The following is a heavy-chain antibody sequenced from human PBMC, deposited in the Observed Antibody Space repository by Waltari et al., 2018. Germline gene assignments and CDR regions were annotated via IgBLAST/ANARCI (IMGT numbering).Heavy chain of an antibody. CDR3: ARAMRYYDILTGPSDALDI. D-gene: IGHD3-9*01. Sequence: QLHLQESGPGLVKPSEPLSLTCPVSGGSLHSRSYSLDWTRQSPGKGLEWIGLLYHIGTTFYNPSLKSRVTMSLDPSKNQFSLKLSSVTAADTAVYYCARAMRYYDILTGPSDALDIWGQGTMVTVSS. CDR2: LYHIGTT. V-gene: IGHV4-39*07. CDR1: GGSLHSRSYS. J-gene: IGHJ3*02.